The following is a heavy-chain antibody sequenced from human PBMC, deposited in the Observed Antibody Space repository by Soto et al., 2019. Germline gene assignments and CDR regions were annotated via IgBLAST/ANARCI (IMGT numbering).Heavy chain of an antibody. D-gene: IGHD5-18*01. CDR3: ARRYGSRFDY. V-gene: IGHV4-59*08. Sequence: QVQLQESGPGLVKPSETLSLTCTVSGGSISSYYWSWIRQPPGKGLEWIGYIYYSGSTNYNPSLKSRVTISVDTSMNQFSLKLSSVTAADTAVYYCARRYGSRFDYWGQGTLVTVSS. CDR1: GGSISSYY. CDR2: IYYSGST. J-gene: IGHJ4*02.